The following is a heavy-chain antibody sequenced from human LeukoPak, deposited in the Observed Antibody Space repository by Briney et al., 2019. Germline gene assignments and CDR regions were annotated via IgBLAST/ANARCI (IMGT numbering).Heavy chain of an antibody. CDR2: IYYSGSI. Sequence: SQTLSLTCTVSGGSISSGDYYWSWIRQPPGKGLEWIGYIYYSGSIYYNPSLKSRVTISADTSKNQFSLKLSSVTAADTAVYYCARGGRGLRLGELSHFDYWDQGTLVTVSS. CDR3: ARGGRGLRLGELSHFDY. V-gene: IGHV4-30-4*01. J-gene: IGHJ4*02. CDR1: GGSISSGDYY. D-gene: IGHD3-16*02.